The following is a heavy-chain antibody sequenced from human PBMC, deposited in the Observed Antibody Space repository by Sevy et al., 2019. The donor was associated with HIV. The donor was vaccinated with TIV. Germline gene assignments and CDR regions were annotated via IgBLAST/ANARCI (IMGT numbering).Heavy chain of an antibody. CDR2: INWNSDNI. D-gene: IGHD6-19*01. J-gene: IGHJ6*02. Sequence: GGSLRLSCAASGFMFDDYTMYWVRQAPGKGLEWVASINWNSDNIGYADSVKGRFTISRINARSSLYLQMNTLRAEDTALYYCAKANERCVALAGTDVMDVWGQGTTVTVSS. V-gene: IGHV3-9*01. CDR1: GFMFDDYT. CDR3: AKANERCVALAGTDVMDV.